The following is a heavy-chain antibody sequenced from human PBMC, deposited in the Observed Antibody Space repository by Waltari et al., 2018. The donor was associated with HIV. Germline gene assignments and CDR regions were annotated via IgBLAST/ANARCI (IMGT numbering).Heavy chain of an antibody. CDR3: ARGQYSSGWYPYYYYGMDV. CDR2: NIPILCTG. J-gene: IGHJ6*02. V-gene: IGHV1-69*01. D-gene: IGHD6-19*01. CDR1: GGTFSSYA. Sequence: QVQLVQSGAEVKKPGSSVKVSCKASGGTFSSYAISWVRQAPGQGLEWMGVNIPILCTGNYAQKFPGRVTITADESTSTAYMELSSLRSEDTAVYYWARGQYSSGWYPYYYYGMDVWAKGPRSPSP.